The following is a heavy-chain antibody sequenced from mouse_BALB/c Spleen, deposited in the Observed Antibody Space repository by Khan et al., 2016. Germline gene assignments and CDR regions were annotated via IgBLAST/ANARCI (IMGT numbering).Heavy chain of an antibody. CDR3: ARKGDFCTTVIATDYGMDY. CDR2: INTYTGEP. CDR1: GYTFTNYG. Sequence: QIQLVQSGPELKKPGETVKISCKASGYTFTNYGMNWVKQAPGKGLKWLGWINTYTGEPTYADDFKGRFAFSLATSASTAFLQINNLKNEDMTTYFCARKGDFCTTVIATDYGMDYWGQGTSVTVAS. J-gene: IGHJ4*01. D-gene: IGHD1-1*01. V-gene: IGHV9-1*02.